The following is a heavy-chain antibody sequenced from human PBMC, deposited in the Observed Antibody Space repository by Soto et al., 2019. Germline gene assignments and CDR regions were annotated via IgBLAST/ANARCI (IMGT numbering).Heavy chain of an antibody. Sequence: GASVKVSCKASGYTFTSYGISWVRQAPGQGLEWMGWISAYNGNTNYAQKLQGRVTMTTDTSTSTAYMELRSLRSDDTAVYYCARCEGSGYSSGWYFGNYYYYYMDVWGKGTTVTVSS. D-gene: IGHD6-19*01. CDR1: GYTFTSYG. V-gene: IGHV1-18*01. J-gene: IGHJ6*03. CDR3: ARCEGSGYSSGWYFGNYYYYYMDV. CDR2: ISAYNGNT.